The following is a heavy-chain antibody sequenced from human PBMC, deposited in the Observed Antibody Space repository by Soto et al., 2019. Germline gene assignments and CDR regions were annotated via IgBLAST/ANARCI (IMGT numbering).Heavy chain of an antibody. D-gene: IGHD5-12*01. Sequence: SVKVSCKASGYTFTNNNISWVRQAPGQGLEWMGRIIPILGIANYAQKFQGRVTITADKSTSTAYMELSSLRSEDTAVYYCARVTEMATVDYWGQGTLVTVSS. J-gene: IGHJ4*02. CDR1: GYTFTNNN. CDR2: IIPILGIA. CDR3: ARVTEMATVDY. V-gene: IGHV1-69*02.